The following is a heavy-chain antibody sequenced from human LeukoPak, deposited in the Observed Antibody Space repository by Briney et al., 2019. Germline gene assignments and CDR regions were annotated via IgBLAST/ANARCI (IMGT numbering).Heavy chain of an antibody. D-gene: IGHD1-1*01. Sequence: SETLSLTCTVSGGSISSSSYYWGWIRQPPGKGLEWIGSIYYSGSTYCNPSLKSRVTIPVDTSKNQFSLKLSSVTAADTAVYYCATLDRTTDAFDIWGQGTMVTVSS. CDR1: GGSISSSSYY. V-gene: IGHV4-39*01. CDR2: IYYSGST. J-gene: IGHJ3*02. CDR3: ATLDRTTDAFDI.